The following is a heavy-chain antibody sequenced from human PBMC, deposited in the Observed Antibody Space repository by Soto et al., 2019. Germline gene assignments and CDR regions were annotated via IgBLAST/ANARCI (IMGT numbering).Heavy chain of an antibody. J-gene: IGHJ4*02. CDR3: ARGGFDY. Sequence: VQLLESGGGLVQPGGSLRLSCAASGFTFSSYAMSWVRQAPGKGLEWVAVISYDGSNKYYADSVKGRFTISRDNSKNTLYLQMNSLRAEDTAVYYCARGGFDYWGQGTLVTVSS. CDR2: ISYDGSNK. CDR1: GFTFSSYA. D-gene: IGHD3-10*01. V-gene: IGHV3-30-3*01.